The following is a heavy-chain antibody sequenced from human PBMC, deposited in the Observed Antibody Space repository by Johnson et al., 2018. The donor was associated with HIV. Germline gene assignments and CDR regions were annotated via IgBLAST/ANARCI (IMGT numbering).Heavy chain of an antibody. V-gene: IGHV3-30*18. CDR2: ITFEGSDK. J-gene: IGHJ3*02. CDR3: AKDVAGVTPSGSFDI. D-gene: IGHD4-23*01. Sequence: QVQLVESGGGVVQPGRSLRLSCAASGFTFSNYGMHWVRQAPGKGLEWVAVITFEGSDKYYADSVKGRVTISRDDSKNTLYLRLNSLRPEDSAVYYCAKDVAGVTPSGSFDIWGQVTRVTVSS. CDR1: GFTFSNYG.